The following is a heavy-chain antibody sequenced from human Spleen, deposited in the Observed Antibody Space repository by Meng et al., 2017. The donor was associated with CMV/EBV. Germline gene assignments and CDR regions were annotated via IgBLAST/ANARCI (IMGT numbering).Heavy chain of an antibody. CDR3: ASWLYDSSGYY. CDR2: IKQDGSEK. V-gene: IGHV3-7*01. J-gene: IGHJ4*02. CDR1: GFTFSSYW. D-gene: IGHD3-22*01. Sequence: GGSLRLSCAASGFTFSSYWMSWVRQAPGKGLEWVANIKQDGSEKYYVDSVKGRFTISRDNAKSSLYLQMNSLRAEDTAVYYCASWLYDSSGYYWGQGTLVTVSS.